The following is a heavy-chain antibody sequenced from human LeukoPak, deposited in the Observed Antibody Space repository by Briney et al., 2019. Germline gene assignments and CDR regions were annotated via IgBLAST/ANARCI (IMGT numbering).Heavy chain of an antibody. CDR3: ARDEDYGIFVNIDY. CDR2: ISTLNNYT. D-gene: IGHD4-17*01. Sequence: ASVKVSCKASGCSFVFYGISWVRQAPGQGPEWMGWISTLNNYTQYAQKFQGRLTMTTDTSTSSAYMELRSLTSDDTAVYYCARDEDYGIFVNIDYWGQGTLVTVSS. J-gene: IGHJ4*02. V-gene: IGHV1-18*01. CDR1: GCSFVFYG.